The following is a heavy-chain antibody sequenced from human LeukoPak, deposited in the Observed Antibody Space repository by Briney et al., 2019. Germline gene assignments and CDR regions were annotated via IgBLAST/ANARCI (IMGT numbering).Heavy chain of an antibody. CDR1: GYSISSGYY. Sequence: PSETLSLTCAVSGYSISSGYYWGWIRQPPGKGLEWIGSIYHSGSTYYNPSLKSRVTISVDTSKNQFSLKLSSVTAADTAVYYCARGTGDCCGYNWFDPWGQGTLVTVSS. CDR2: IYHSGST. D-gene: IGHD2-21*02. J-gene: IGHJ5*02. V-gene: IGHV4-38-2*01. CDR3: ARGTGDCCGYNWFDP.